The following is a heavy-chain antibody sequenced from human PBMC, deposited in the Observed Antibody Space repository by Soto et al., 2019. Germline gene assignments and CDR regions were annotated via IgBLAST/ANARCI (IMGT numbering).Heavy chain of an antibody. V-gene: IGHV5-10-1*01. CDR1: GYSFTSYW. D-gene: IGHD3-9*01. J-gene: IGHJ4*02. Sequence: GESLKISCQGSGYSFTSYWISWVRQMPGKGLEWMGRIDPSDSYTNYSPSFQGHVTISADKSISTAYLQWSSLKASDTAMYFCARHDPTYYDILTGYYEFDYWGQGTLVTVSS. CDR2: IDPSDSYT. CDR3: ARHDPTYYDILTGYYEFDY.